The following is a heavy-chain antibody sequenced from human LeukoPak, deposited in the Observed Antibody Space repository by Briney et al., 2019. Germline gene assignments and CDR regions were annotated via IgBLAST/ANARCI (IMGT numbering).Heavy chain of an antibody. J-gene: IGHJ4*02. CDR1: GFTFSDYY. CDR2: ISSSGSTI. CDR3: ARGGNYYDSSDPWGPDDY. V-gene: IGHV3-11*04. D-gene: IGHD3-22*01. Sequence: GGSLRLSCAASGFTFSDYYMSWIRQAPGKGLEWVSYISSSGSTIYYADSVKGRFTISRDNAKNSLYLQMNSLRAEDTAVYYCARGGNYYDSSDPWGPDDYWGQGTLVTVSS.